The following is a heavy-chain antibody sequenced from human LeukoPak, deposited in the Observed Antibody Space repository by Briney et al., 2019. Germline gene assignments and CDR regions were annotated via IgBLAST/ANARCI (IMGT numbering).Heavy chain of an antibody. D-gene: IGHD2-15*01. CDR2: ISGSGGST. V-gene: IGHV3-23*01. CDR3: AKDCSGGSCYFDY. Sequence: GGSLRLSCAASGFTFSSYAMSWVRQAPGKGLEWVSAISGSGGSTYYADSVKGRFTISRDNSKNTLYLQMNSLRAEDTAVYYSAKDCSGGSCYFDYWGQGTLVTVSS. CDR1: GFTFSSYA. J-gene: IGHJ4*02.